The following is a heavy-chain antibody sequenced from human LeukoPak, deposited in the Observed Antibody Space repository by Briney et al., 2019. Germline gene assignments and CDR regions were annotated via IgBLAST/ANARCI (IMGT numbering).Heavy chain of an antibody. V-gene: IGHV3-48*04. CDR3: ARAQQLVGGDY. CDR2: ISSSSTI. J-gene: IGHJ4*02. CDR1: GFTFSSYS. D-gene: IGHD6-13*01. Sequence: GGSLRLSCAASGFTFSSYSMNWVRQAPGKGLEWVSYISSSSTIYYADSVKGRFTISRDNAKNSLYLQMNSLRAEDTAVYYCARAQQLVGGDYWGQGTLVTVSS.